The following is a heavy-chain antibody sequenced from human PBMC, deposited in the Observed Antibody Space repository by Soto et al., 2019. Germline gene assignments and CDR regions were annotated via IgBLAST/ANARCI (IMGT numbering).Heavy chain of an antibody. CDR3: ASLLATKPHTFDY. V-gene: IGHV4-59*01. CDR2: IYYSGST. J-gene: IGHJ4*02. CDR1: GGSISSYY. D-gene: IGHD5-12*01. Sequence: SETLSLTCTVSGGSISSYYWSWIRQPPGKGLEWIGYIYYSGSTNYNPSLKSRVTISVDTSKNQFSLKLSSVTAADTAVYYCASLLATKPHTFDYWGQGTLVTVSS.